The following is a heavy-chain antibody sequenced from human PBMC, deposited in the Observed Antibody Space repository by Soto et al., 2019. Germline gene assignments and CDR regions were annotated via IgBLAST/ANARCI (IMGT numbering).Heavy chain of an antibody. V-gene: IGHV1-24*01. CDR3: ATDLFPDYADAWVTFRPADY. D-gene: IGHD3-16*02. CDR1: GYTLTELS. CDR2: FDAEDGAA. Sequence: QVELVQSGAEVKKPGASVKVSCKFSGYTLTELSMHWVGQAPGKGLEWMGVFDAEDGAASYAQNFQGRVTMTVDTSTDTAYMEVTSLRSEDTAVYYCATDLFPDYADAWVTFRPADYWGQGTQVTVSS. J-gene: IGHJ4*02.